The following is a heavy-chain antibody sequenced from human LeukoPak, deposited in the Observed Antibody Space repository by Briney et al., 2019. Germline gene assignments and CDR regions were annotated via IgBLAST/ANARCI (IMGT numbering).Heavy chain of an antibody. Sequence: GGSLRLSCAASGFTFSNYALTWVRQAPGRGLEWVSSISGAGTYYADSVKGRFSISRDNYKNTLYLQMSSMRAEDTAVYYCARDPNGNYVGAFDFQRWGQGTLVTVSS. CDR3: ARDPNGNYVGAFDFQR. CDR2: ISGAGT. J-gene: IGHJ1*01. D-gene: IGHD4-17*01. CDR1: GFTFSNYA. V-gene: IGHV3-23*01.